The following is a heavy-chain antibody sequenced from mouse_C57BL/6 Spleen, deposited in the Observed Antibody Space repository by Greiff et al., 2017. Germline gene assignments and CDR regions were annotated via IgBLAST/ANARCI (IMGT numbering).Heavy chain of an antibody. J-gene: IGHJ1*03. CDR1: GYTFTSYW. CDR2: IYPGSGST. Sequence: QVQLQQPGAELVKPRASVKMSCKASGYTFTSYWITWVKQRPGQGLEWIGDIYPGSGSTNYNEKFKSKATLTVDTSSSTAYMQLSSLTSEDSAVYYCASDYGSRSYWYFDVWGTGTTVTVSS. CDR3: ASDYGSRSYWYFDV. V-gene: IGHV1-55*01. D-gene: IGHD1-1*01.